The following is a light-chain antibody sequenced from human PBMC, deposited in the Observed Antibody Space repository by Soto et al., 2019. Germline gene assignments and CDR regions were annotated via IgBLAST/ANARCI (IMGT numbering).Light chain of an antibody. Sequence: QSVLTQPRSVSGSPGQSVAISCTGTSNDVGAHNYVSWYQQHPGKAPKLMIYDVSKRPSGVPDRFSGSKSGNTASLTISGLQAEGEADYYCGSYGVISVFGTGTKLTVL. V-gene: IGLV2-11*01. CDR3: GSYGVISV. CDR1: SNDVGAHNY. CDR2: DVS. J-gene: IGLJ1*01.